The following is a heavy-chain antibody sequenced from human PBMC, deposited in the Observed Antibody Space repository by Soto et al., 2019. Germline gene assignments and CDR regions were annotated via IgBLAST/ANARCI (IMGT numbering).Heavy chain of an antibody. CDR3: DKAATYGSIPTCVLTDHPDV. J-gene: IGHJ6*02. D-gene: IGHD3-22*01. CDR1: GFTFRSYA. V-gene: IGHV3-23*01. CDR2: ISDSGDST. Sequence: GGSLRLACAASGFTFRSYAMTWVRQAPGKGLEWVSAISDSGDSTYYADSVKGRFTIARDNSKNTLYLQMNSLRAEDKAIYYCDKAATYGSIPTCVLTDHPDVWGQGSTVTVSS.